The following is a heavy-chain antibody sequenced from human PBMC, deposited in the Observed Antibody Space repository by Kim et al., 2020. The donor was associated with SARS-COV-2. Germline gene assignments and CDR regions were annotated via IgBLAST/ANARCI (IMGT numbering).Heavy chain of an antibody. Sequence: NPSLKSRGTISVDTSKNQFSLKLSSVTAADTAVYYCARFSKGNYYYGMDVWGQGTTVTVSS. J-gene: IGHJ6*02. D-gene: IGHD3-10*01. V-gene: IGHV4-4*09. CDR3: ARFSKGNYYYGMDV.